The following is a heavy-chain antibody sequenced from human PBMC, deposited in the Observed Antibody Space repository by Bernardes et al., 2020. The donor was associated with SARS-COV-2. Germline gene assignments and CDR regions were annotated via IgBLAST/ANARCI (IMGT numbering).Heavy chain of an antibody. CDR3: ARRLIIEARAGLDY. J-gene: IGHJ4*02. CDR2: IGGSSGNI. Sequence: GGSLRLSCEGSGFTFSDHGMYWVRQAPGKGLEWVAYIGGSSGNINYAEPVKGRFMVSRDNAKKSLFLQMDSLRDEDTAVYYCARRLIIEARAGLDYWGQGTLVPVSS. V-gene: IGHV3-48*02. CDR1: GFTFSDHG. D-gene: IGHD3-10*01.